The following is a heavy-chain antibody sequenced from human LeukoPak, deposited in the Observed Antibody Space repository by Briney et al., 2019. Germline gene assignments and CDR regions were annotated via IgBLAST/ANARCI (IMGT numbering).Heavy chain of an antibody. CDR3: AKDPASYSGSYSPNYDMDV. CDR1: GGSTNNYF. V-gene: IGHV4-4*07. D-gene: IGHD1-26*01. Sequence: SETLSLTCSVSGGSTNNYFWSWIRQSAGKGLEWIGRVNPYGTSNYNPSLKSRVTMSVDTSKNPVSLRLTSLTAADTAVYYCAKDPASYSGSYSPNYDMDVWGQGTTVTVSS. J-gene: IGHJ6*02. CDR2: VNPYGTS.